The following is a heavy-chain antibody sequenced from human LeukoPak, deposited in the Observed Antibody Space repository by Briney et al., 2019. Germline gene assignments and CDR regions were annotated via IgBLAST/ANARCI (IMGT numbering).Heavy chain of an antibody. V-gene: IGHV3-21*01. J-gene: IGHJ6*02. D-gene: IGHD4-17*01. Sequence: GGSLRLSCATSGFTFSSYSMNWVRQAPGKGLEWVSSISSSSSYIYYADSVKGRFTISRDNSKNTLYLQMNSLRAEDTAVYYCARDLSRNGDYAYYYYGMDVWGQGTTVTVSS. CDR3: ARDLSRNGDYAYYYYGMDV. CDR1: GFTFSSYS. CDR2: ISSSSSYI.